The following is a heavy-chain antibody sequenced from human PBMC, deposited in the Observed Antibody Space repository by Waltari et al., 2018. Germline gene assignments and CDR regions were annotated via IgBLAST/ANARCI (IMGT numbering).Heavy chain of an antibody. D-gene: IGHD3-10*01. J-gene: IGHJ6*02. CDR2: TYYRSKWYN. Sequence: QVQLQQSGPGLVKPSQTLSLTCAISGDSVSSNSAAWNWIRQSPSRGLEWLGRTYYRSKWYNDYAVSVKSRITINPDTSKNQFSLQLNSVTPEDTAVYYCARDSVLLWFGELYYYYGMDVWGQGTTVTVSS. CDR3: ARDSVLLWFGELYYYYGMDV. V-gene: IGHV6-1*01. CDR1: GDSVSSNSAA.